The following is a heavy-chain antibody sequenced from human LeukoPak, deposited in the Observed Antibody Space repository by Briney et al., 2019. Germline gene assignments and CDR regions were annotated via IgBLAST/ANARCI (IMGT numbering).Heavy chain of an antibody. CDR3: ARDPLRYYPDY. CDR2: IYPDGINK. V-gene: IGHV3-30*12. Sequence: GGSLRLSCAASGFTFTTYGMHWVRQAPGKGLEWVACIYPDGINKDYADSVKGRFTISRDNAKNRLYLQMNSLRAEDTAVYYCARDPLRYYPDYWGQGTLVTVSS. CDR1: GFTFTTYG. J-gene: IGHJ4*02. D-gene: IGHD3-10*01.